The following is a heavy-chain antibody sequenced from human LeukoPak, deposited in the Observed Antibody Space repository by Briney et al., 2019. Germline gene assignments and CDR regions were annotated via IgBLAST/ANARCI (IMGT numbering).Heavy chain of an antibody. CDR2: INTDGSSI. CDR3: AYDILTGYYGMDV. J-gene: IGHJ6*02. Sequence: PGGSLRLSCGVSGFIFSDYWMHWVRQVPGKGLLWVARINTDGSSISYADSVKGRFTISRDNSKNTLYLQMNSLRAEDTAVYYCAYDILTGYYGMDVWGQGTTVTVSS. CDR1: GFIFSDYW. V-gene: IGHV3-74*01. D-gene: IGHD3-9*01.